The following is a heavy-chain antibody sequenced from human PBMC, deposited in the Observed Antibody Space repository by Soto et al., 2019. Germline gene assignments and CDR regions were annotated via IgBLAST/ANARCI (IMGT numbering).Heavy chain of an antibody. Sequence: GGSLRLSCAASGFTFSSYGMHWVRQAPGKGLEWVAVISYDGSNKYYADSVKGRFTISRDNSKNTLYLQMNSLRAEDTAVYYCEKEVEYSSSSDYYYGMDVWGQGTTVTVSS. V-gene: IGHV3-30*18. CDR3: EKEVEYSSSSDYYYGMDV. D-gene: IGHD6-6*01. CDR1: GFTFSSYG. CDR2: ISYDGSNK. J-gene: IGHJ6*02.